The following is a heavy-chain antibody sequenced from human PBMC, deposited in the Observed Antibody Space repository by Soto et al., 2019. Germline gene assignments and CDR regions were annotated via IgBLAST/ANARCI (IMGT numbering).Heavy chain of an antibody. CDR1: GFTFSSYS. Sequence: EVQLVESGGGLVKPGGSLRLSCAASGFTFSSYSMNWVRQAPGKGLEWVSSISSSSSYIYYADSVKGRFTISRDNAKNSLYLQMYSLRAEDTAVYYCARVASPGGGNWGQGTLVTVSS. J-gene: IGHJ4*02. D-gene: IGHD1-26*01. CDR3: ARVASPGGGN. V-gene: IGHV3-21*01. CDR2: ISSSSSYI.